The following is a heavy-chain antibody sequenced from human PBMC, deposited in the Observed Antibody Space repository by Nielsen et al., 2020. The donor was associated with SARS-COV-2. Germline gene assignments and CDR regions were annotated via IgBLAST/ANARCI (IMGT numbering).Heavy chain of an antibody. V-gene: IGHV2-5*02. CDR3: AHRQKTNCNHVNYFDY. J-gene: IGHJ4*02. D-gene: IGHD1-1*01. Sequence: SGPTLMKPSQTLTLTCTFSGFSLSTSGVGVGWIRQPPGKALEWLALVFWDDDERYSPSLMNRLTISKETSKNQVVLTMTNMDPIDTATYYCAHRQKTNCNHVNYFDYLGQGTLVTVSS. CDR1: GFSLSTSGVG. CDR2: VFWDDDE.